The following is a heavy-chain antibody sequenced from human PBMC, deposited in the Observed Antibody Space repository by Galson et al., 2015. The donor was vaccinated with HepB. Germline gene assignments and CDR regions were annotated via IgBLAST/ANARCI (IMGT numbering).Heavy chain of an antibody. CDR3: ARDTVAAAGHYWYFDL. J-gene: IGHJ2*01. V-gene: IGHV4-61*02. D-gene: IGHD6-13*01. CDR1: GGSISSGSYY. CDR2: IYTSGST. Sequence: TLSLTCTVSGGSISSGSYYWSWIRQPAGTGLEWIGRIYTSGSTNYNPSLKSRVTMSVDTSKNQFSLKLSSVTAADTAVYYCARDTVAAAGHYWYFDLWGRGTLVTVSS.